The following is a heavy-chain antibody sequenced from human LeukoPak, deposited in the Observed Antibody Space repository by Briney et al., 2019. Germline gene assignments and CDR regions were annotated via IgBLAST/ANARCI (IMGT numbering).Heavy chain of an antibody. CDR2: ISSSSSTI. CDR1: GFTFSDYA. D-gene: IGHD2-2*01. V-gene: IGHV3-48*01. CDR3: ATDIVVVPAASPVQH. J-gene: IGHJ1*01. Sequence: GGSLRLSCAASGFTFSDYALGWVRQAPGKGLEWVSYISSSSSTIYYADSVKGRFTISRDNAKNSLYLQMNSLRAEDTAVYYCATDIVVVPAASPVQHWGQGTLVTVSS.